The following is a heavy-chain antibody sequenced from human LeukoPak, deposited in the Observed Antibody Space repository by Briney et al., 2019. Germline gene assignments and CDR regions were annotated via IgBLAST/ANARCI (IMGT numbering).Heavy chain of an antibody. CDR3: ARDLISGIAVAGNWFDP. CDR2: INPNSGGT. D-gene: IGHD6-19*01. CDR1: GYTFTGYY. J-gene: IGHJ5*02. Sequence: GASVKVSCKASGYTFTGYYMHWVRQAPGQGLEWMGWINPNSGGTNYAQKFQGRVTMTRDTSISTAYMELSRLRSDDTAVYYCARDLISGIAVAGNWFDPWGQGTLVTVSS. V-gene: IGHV1-2*02.